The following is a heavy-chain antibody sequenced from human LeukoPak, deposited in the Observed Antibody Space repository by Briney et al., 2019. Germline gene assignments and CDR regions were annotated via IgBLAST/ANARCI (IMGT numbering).Heavy chain of an antibody. Sequence: GRSLRLSCSTAGFTFSNSVMQWVRQAPGKGLEWVAVTSYDGNNQYYADSVKGRCTISRDDSKNTVYLQMNSLRPDDTAVYYCARSPNYYYFDSWGQGTLVTVSS. J-gene: IGHJ4*02. CDR3: ARSPNYYYFDS. D-gene: IGHD5-24*01. CDR1: GFTFSNSV. CDR2: TSYDGNNQ. V-gene: IGHV3-30*04.